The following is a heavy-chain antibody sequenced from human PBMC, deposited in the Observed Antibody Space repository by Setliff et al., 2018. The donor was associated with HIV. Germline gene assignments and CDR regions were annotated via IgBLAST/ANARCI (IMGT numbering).Heavy chain of an antibody. CDR2: LYSGFTT. Sequence: GGSLRLSCVASGLAVNENYMTWVRQAPGKGLESVSILYSGFTTYYSDSVRGRFFISRASSKSTLYLQMNSLRVDDTGVYYCARASYSSSWYNIRPFDFWAHGTLVTVSS. CDR1: GLAVNENY. CDR3: ARASYSSSWYNIRPFDF. D-gene: IGHD6-13*01. V-gene: IGHV3-66*01. J-gene: IGHJ4*01.